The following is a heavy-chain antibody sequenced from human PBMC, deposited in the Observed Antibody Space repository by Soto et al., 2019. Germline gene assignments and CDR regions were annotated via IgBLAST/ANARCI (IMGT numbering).Heavy chain of an antibody. CDR2: ISGTGSRT. D-gene: IGHD6-25*01. CDR3: TKDTGYLSMDA. J-gene: IGHJ6*02. V-gene: IGHV3-23*01. CDR1: GITFNTNA. Sequence: LSLSWAAAGITFNTNAMAGVRQAPGKGLEWVWSISGTGSRTYYADSVKGRFTIARDNSKNTVSLQMNNVRAEDTGLYYCTKDTGYLSMDAWGQGTRVTVSS.